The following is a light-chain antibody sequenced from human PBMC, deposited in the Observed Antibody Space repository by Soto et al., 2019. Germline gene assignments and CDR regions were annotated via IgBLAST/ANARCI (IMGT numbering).Light chain of an antibody. CDR3: SSYAGTHIV. Sequence: QSALTQPPSASGSPGQSVTISCTGTSSDVGVYNSVSWYQQHPAQAPKLMIYDVSKRPSGVPDRFSGSKSGNTASLTVSGLQAEDEADYYCSSYAGTHIVFATGTKVTVL. J-gene: IGLJ1*01. CDR2: DVS. CDR1: SSDVGVYNS. V-gene: IGLV2-8*01.